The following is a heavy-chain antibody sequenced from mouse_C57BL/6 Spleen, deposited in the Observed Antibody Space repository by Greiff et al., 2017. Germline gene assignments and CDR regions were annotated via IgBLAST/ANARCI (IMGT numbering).Heavy chain of an antibody. V-gene: IGHV2-9-1*01. CDR1: GFSLTSYA. J-gene: IGHJ3*01. CDR2: IWTGGGT. D-gene: IGHD1-1*02. CDR3: AREWADGGREAWYAY. Sequence: QVQLKESGPGLVAPSQSLSITCTVSGFSLTSYAISWVRQPPGKGLEWLGVIWTGGGTNYNSALKSRQSNSKDNSKSQVFLKMNSLQTNDTARYYCAREWADGGREAWYAYWGQGTLVTVSA.